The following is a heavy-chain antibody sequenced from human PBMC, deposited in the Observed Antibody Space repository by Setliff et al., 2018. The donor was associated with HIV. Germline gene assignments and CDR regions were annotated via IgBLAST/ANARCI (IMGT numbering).Heavy chain of an antibody. Sequence: GGSLRLSCAASGFTFSDYWMTWVRQAPGKGLEWVANIKQDGSEKYCVDSVKGRFTISRDNSENTLYLQMDGLRAEDTAVYYCAKDKGGYNWNYFDYWGPGTQVTVSS. CDR3: AKDKGGYNWNYFDY. D-gene: IGHD1-20*01. CDR1: GFTFSDYW. J-gene: IGHJ4*02. CDR2: IKQDGSEK. V-gene: IGHV3-7*01.